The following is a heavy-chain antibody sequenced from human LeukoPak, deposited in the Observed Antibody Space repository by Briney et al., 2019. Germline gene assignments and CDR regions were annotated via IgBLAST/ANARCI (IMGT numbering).Heavy chain of an antibody. D-gene: IGHD3-10*01. Sequence: PSETLSLTCTVSGGSISSYYWSWIRQPPGKGLEWIGYIYYSGSTNYNPSLKSRVTISVDTSKNQFSLKLSSVTAADTAVYYCARDGSGKQYNWFDPWGQGTLVTVSS. CDR1: GGSISSYY. CDR3: ARDGSGKQYNWFDP. J-gene: IGHJ5*02. V-gene: IGHV4-59*01. CDR2: IYYSGST.